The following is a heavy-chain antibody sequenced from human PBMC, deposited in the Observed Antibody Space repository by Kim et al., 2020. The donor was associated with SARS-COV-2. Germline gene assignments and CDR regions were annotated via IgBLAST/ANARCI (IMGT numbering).Heavy chain of an antibody. D-gene: IGHD3-22*01. CDR3: ARPLYYSDSSAYFY. CDR2: IYYSGSA. CDR1: GGAISSNDYH. Sequence: SETLSLTCTVSGGAISSNDYHWAWIRQPPGKGLEWIGSIYYSGSANYNPSLKSRVTISVDTSTNQFSLKLTSATAADTALYYCARPLYYSDSSAYFYWGQGILVTVSS. J-gene: IGHJ4*02. V-gene: IGHV4-39*01.